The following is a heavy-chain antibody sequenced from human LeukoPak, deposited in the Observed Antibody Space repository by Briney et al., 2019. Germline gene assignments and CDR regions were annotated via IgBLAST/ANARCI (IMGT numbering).Heavy chain of an antibody. CDR3: ARDWRAMNAFDV. J-gene: IGHJ3*01. CDR1: GFTVSSNY. CDR2: IYSGGST. D-gene: IGHD5-18*01. Sequence: GGSLRLSCAASGFTVSSNYMSWVRQAPGKGLEWVSVIYSGGSTYYADSVKGRFTISRDNSKNTLYLQMNSLRAEDTAVYYCARDWRAMNAFDVWGQGTMVTVSS. V-gene: IGHV3-66*01.